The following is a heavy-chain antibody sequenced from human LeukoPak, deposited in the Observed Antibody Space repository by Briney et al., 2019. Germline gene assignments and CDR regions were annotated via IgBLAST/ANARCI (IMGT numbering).Heavy chain of an antibody. CDR2: IKQDESEK. J-gene: IGHJ4*02. D-gene: IGHD2-2*01. CDR3: ARALDSSSSRYQAFEE. Sequence: GGSLRLSCSASGFTFSNYWMSWVCQAPGKGLEWVANIKQDESEKYYVDSVKGRFTISRDNAKSSLYLQMNSLRAEDTAVYYCARALDSSSSRYQAFEEWGQGTLVTVSS. CDR1: GFTFSNYW. V-gene: IGHV3-7*01.